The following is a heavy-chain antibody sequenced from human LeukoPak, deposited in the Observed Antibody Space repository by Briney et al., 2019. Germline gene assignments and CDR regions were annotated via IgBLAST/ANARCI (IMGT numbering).Heavy chain of an antibody. Sequence: SQTLSLTCTVSGGSISSGSYYWSWIRQPAGKGLEWIGRIYTSGSTNYNPSLKSRVTISVDTSKNQFSLKLSSVTAADTAVYYCARSDITPKGFDPWGQGTLVTVSS. CDR1: GGSISSGSYY. CDR3: ARSDITPKGFDP. D-gene: IGHD2-15*01. V-gene: IGHV4-61*02. J-gene: IGHJ5*02. CDR2: IYTSGST.